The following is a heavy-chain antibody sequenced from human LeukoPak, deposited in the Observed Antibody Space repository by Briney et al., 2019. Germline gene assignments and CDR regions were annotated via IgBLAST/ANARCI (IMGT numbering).Heavy chain of an antibody. CDR2: IYYTGST. V-gene: IGHV4-59*01. D-gene: IGHD6-19*01. J-gene: IGHJ4*02. CDR3: ATGRAYSSVDY. Sequence: SSETLSLTCTVSGGSISSYYWSWIRQPPGKGLEWIGCIYYTGSTNYNPSLKSRVTISVDTSKNQFSLKLSSVTAADTAVYYCATGRAYSSVDYWGQGTLGTVSS. CDR1: GGSISSYY.